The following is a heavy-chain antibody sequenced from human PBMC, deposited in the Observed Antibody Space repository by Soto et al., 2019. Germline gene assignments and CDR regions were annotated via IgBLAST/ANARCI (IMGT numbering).Heavy chain of an antibody. D-gene: IGHD6-19*01. V-gene: IGHV6-1*01. CDR2: TYYRSKWFN. CDR1: GDSVSSNSGA. CDR3: SRDRAEAGTYYYGMDV. J-gene: IGHJ6*02. Sequence: SQTLSLTCAISGDSVSSNSGAWNWLRQSPSGGLEWLGRTYYRSKWFNDYAVSVKGRITINPDTSKNQFSLQLNSVTPEDTAVYYCSRDRAEAGTYYYGMDVWGQGTTVTVSS.